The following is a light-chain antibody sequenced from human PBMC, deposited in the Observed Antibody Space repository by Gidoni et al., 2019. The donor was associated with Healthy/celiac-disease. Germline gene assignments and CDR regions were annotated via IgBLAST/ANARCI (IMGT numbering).Light chain of an antibody. CDR1: QSVLYSSNNKNY. CDR3: QQYYATPYT. Sequence: DIAMSQPPDSLPVSLGERATIHCKSSQSVLYSSNNKNYLAWYQQKPGQPPKLLIDWASTRESGVPDRFSGSGSGTDFTLTISSLQAEDVAVYYCQQYYATPYTFGQGTKLEIQ. CDR2: WAS. V-gene: IGKV4-1*01. J-gene: IGKJ2*01.